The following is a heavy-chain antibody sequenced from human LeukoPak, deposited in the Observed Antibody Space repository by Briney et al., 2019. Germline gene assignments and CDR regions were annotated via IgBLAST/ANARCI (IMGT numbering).Heavy chain of an antibody. CDR3: AKLPTCYFDSSGYHFDY. V-gene: IGHV3-23*01. CDR1: GFTFSSYA. D-gene: IGHD3-22*01. J-gene: IGHJ4*02. Sequence: GGSLRLSCAASGFTFSSYAMSWVRQAPGKGLEWVSGISGSGGSTYYADSVKGRFTISRDNSKNTLYLQMNSLRVEDTANYYCAKLPTCYFDSSGYHFDYWGQGTLVTVSS. CDR2: ISGSGGST.